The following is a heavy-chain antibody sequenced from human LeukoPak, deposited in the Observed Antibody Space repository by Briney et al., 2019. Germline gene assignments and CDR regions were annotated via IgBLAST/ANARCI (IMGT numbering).Heavy chain of an antibody. CDR3: AKLRRDGYNFDY. V-gene: IGHV4-39*07. J-gene: IGHJ4*02. D-gene: IGHD5-24*01. Sequence: SETLSLTCTVSGGSISSSSYYWGWIRQPPGKGLEWIGSIYYSGSTYYNPSLKSRVTISVDTSKNQFSLKLSPVTAADTAVYYCAKLRRDGYNFDYWGQGTLVTVSS. CDR1: GGSISSSSYY. CDR2: IYYSGST.